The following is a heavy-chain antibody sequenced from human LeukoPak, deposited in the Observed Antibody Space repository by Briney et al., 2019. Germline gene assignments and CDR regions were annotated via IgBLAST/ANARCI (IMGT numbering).Heavy chain of an antibody. V-gene: IGHV4-59*08. CDR3: ARLPIVVVPAGLGLYDYYGMDV. J-gene: IGHJ6*02. D-gene: IGHD2-2*01. CDR2: IYYSGST. CDR1: GGSISSYY. Sequence: SETLSLTCTVSGGSISSYYWSWIRQPPGKGLEWIGYIYYSGSTNYNPSLKSRVTISVDKSKNQFSLKLSSVTAADAAVYYRARLPIVVVPAGLGLYDYYGMDVWGQGTTVTVSS.